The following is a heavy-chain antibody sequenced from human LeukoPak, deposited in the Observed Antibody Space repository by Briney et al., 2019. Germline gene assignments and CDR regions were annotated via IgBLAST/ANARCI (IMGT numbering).Heavy chain of an antibody. CDR3: ARILPPAAILFDY. D-gene: IGHD2-2*01. J-gene: IGHJ4*02. CDR1: GYSISSGYY. V-gene: IGHV4-38-2*02. Sequence: SETLSLTCTVSGYSISSGYYRGWIRQPPGKGLEWIGSIYHSGSTYYNPSLKSRVTISVDTSKNQFSLKLSSVTAADTAVYYCARILPPAAILFDYWGQGTLVTVSS. CDR2: IYHSGST.